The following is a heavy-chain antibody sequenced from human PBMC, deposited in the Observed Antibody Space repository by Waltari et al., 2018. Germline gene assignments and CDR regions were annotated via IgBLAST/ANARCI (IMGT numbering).Heavy chain of an antibody. D-gene: IGHD3-3*01. CDR2: MNPNTGNT. J-gene: IGHJ4*02. CDR1: GDTFTSSD. CDR3: ARAFFDFWSAHFQY. Sequence: QVQLVQSGAEVRKPGASVRVSCKTSGDTFTSSDIHWVRQVTGQGLEWMGWMNPNTGNTAYAQHFQGRVTMTRNTSSNTAYMELSSLRSDDTAVYYCARAFFDFWSAHFQYWGQGTLVTVSS. V-gene: IGHV1-8*01.